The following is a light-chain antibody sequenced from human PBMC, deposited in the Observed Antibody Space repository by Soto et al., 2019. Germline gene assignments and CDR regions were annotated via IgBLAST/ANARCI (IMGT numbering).Light chain of an antibody. CDR3: QQYDSSPRT. CDR2: GAS. V-gene: IGKV3-20*01. J-gene: IGKJ1*01. Sequence: EIVLTQSPGTLSLSPGERATLSCRASQSFTSRSLAWYQQKPGLAPRLLISGASNRAAGTPDRFSGSGSGTDFTLTISRLEPEDFAVYYCQQYDSSPRTFGQGTKVDIK. CDR1: QSFTSRS.